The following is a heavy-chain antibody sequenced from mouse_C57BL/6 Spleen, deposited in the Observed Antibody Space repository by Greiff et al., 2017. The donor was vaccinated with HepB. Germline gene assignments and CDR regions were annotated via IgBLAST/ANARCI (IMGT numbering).Heavy chain of an antibody. CDR1: GYAFSSSW. CDR2: IYPGDGDT. D-gene: IGHD1-1*01. CDR3: ARSGDYYGT. J-gene: IGHJ4*01. Sequence: VKLQESGPELVKPGASVKISCKASGYAFSSSWMNWVKQRPGKGLEWIGRIYPGDGDTNYNGKFKGKATLTADKSSSTAYMQLSSLTSEDSAVYFCARSGDYYGTWGQGTSVTVSS. V-gene: IGHV1-82*01.